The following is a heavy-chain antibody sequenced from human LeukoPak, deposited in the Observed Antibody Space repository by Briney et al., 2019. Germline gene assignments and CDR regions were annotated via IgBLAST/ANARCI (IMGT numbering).Heavy chain of an antibody. CDR2: IKQDGSEI. J-gene: IGHJ6*02. V-gene: IGHV3-7*03. D-gene: IGHD3-16*01. CDR1: GLTFSDYW. Sequence: GGSLRLSCATSGLTFSDYWMHWVRQAPGRGLEWVANIKQDGSEIYYVDSVKGRFTISRDNAKNSLYLQMSNLRAEDTAVYFCARGGGLDVWGQGATVTVSS. CDR3: ARGGGLDV.